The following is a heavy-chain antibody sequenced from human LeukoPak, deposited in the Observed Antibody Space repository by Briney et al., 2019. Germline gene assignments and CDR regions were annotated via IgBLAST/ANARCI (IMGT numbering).Heavy chain of an antibody. CDR1: GGSFSGYY. J-gene: IGHJ5*02. V-gene: IGHV4-34*01. D-gene: IGHD6-19*01. CDR2: INHTGTT. CDR3: ARRGSGWNS. Sequence: SETLSLTCAVYGGSFSGYYWSWIRQPPGKGLEWIGEINHTGTTNYKSSLKSRVTISLDTSKNQFSLRLTSVTAADTALYYCARRGSGWNSWGQGALVTVSS.